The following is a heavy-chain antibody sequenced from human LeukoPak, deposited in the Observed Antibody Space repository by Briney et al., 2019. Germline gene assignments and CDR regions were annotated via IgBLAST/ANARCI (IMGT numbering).Heavy chain of an antibody. CDR3: AREPGDGGYDNFDY. D-gene: IGHD5-12*01. CDR1: GYTFTDYY. J-gene: IGHJ4*02. V-gene: IGHV1-2*02. CDR2: INPNSGGT. Sequence: ASVKVSCKASGYTFTDYYIHWVRQAPGQGLEWVGWINPNSGGTNSAQKFQGRVTMTRDTSISTAYMELSRLRSDDTAVYYCAREPGDGGYDNFDYWGQGTLVTVSS.